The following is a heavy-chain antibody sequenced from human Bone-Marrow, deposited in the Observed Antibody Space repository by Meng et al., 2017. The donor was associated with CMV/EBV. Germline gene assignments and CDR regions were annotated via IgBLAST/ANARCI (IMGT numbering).Heavy chain of an antibody. Sequence: GESLKISCAASGFTFSTYRMNWVRQAPGKGLEWVSSISSSSRYIYYADSVKGRFTISRDNAKNSLYLQMNSLRVDDTAVYYCANLGYGSGRRAYWGQGTLVTVSS. CDR1: GFTFSTYR. J-gene: IGHJ4*02. D-gene: IGHD3-10*01. CDR3: ANLGYGSGRRAY. V-gene: IGHV3-21*01. CDR2: ISSSSRYI.